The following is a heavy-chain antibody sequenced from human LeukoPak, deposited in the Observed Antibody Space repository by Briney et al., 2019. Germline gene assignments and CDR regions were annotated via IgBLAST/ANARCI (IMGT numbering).Heavy chain of an antibody. CDR1: GGPITSSGYY. CDR3: ARWRVGATPYYYYYMDV. CDR2: MFYGGTT. V-gene: IGHV4-39*01. D-gene: IGHD1-26*01. J-gene: IGHJ6*03. Sequence: SETLSLTCTVSGGPITSSGYYGGWIRQPPGKGLEWIGSMFYGGTTYHNPSLKSRVTIFVDTSKTQFSLNLNSVTASDTAVYYCARWRVGATPYYYYYMDVWGKGTTVTVSS.